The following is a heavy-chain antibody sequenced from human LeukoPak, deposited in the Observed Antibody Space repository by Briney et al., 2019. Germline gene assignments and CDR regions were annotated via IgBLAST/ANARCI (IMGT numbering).Heavy chain of an antibody. CDR1: GFTFSSYA. D-gene: IGHD4-17*01. CDR3: ARDQGTTVTSYAFDI. J-gene: IGHJ3*02. V-gene: IGHV3-7*01. CDR2: IKQDGSEK. Sequence: GSLRLSCAASGFTFSSYAMHWVRQAPGKGLEWVANIKQDGSEKYYVDSVKGRFTISRDDTKNSLYLQMNSLRAEDTAVYSCARDQGTTVTSYAFDIWGQGTMVTVSS.